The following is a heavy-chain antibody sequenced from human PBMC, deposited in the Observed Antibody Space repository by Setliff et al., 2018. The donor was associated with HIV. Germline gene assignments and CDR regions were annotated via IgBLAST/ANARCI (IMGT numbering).Heavy chain of an antibody. CDR1: GDSISGFF. CDR3: ARGPGGYSYGLPDY. CDR2: IFTNEFT. D-gene: IGHD5-18*01. J-gene: IGHJ4*02. V-gene: IGHV4-4*08. Sequence: SETLSLTCNVSGDSISGFFWTWIRQPPGKRLEWIGSIFTNEFTYYNPSLKSRVTISADTSNTQFSLKLRSVTAADTAVYYCARGPGGYSYGLPDYWGQGTLVTVSS.